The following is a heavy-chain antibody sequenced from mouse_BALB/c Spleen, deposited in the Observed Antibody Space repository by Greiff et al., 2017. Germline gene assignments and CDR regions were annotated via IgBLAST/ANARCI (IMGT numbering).Heavy chain of an antibody. CDR3: ARHYYDYDQGYAMDY. Sequence: AAAGFTFSSYGMSWVRQTPDKRLEWVATISSGGSYTYYPDSVKGRFTISRDNAKNTLYLQMSSLKSEDTAMYYCARHYYDYDQGYAMDYWGQGTSVTVSS. D-gene: IGHD2-4*01. V-gene: IGHV5-6*01. CDR1: GFTFSSYG. J-gene: IGHJ4*01. CDR2: ISSGGSYT.